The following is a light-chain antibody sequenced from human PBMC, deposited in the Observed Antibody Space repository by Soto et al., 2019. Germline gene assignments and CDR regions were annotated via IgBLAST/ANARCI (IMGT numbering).Light chain of an antibody. CDR3: QQRRNWQWT. CDR2: DAS. CDR1: QSVSSY. J-gene: IGKJ1*01. V-gene: IGKV3-11*01. Sequence: EIVLTQSLATLSLSPGERATLSCRASQSVSSYLAWYQQKPGQAPRLLIYDASNRATGIPARFSGSGSGTDFTLTISSLEPEDFDVYYCQQRRNWQWTFGQGTKVDIQ.